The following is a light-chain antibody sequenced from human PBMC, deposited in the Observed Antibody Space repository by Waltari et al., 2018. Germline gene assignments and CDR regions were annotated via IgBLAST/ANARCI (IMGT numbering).Light chain of an antibody. CDR3: QQRINWPLT. CDR1: QSVSSY. J-gene: IGKJ1*01. Sequence: EIVLTQSPATLSLSPGERATLSCRASQSVSSYLVWYQQKPGQAPRVLIYDASNRATGIPARFSGSGSGTAFTLTISSLEPEDFAVYYCQQRINWPLTFGQGTKVEIK. CDR2: DAS. V-gene: IGKV3-11*01.